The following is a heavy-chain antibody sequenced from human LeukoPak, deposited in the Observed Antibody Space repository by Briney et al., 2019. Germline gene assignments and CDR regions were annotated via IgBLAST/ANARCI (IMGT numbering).Heavy chain of an antibody. D-gene: IGHD3-22*01. CDR2: TGSNGVK. Sequence: PSGSLRLSCAASGFTFSNYSMNWVRQAPGKGLEWVSATGSNGVKYYADSVKGRFTISRDNSKNALYLQMNGLRADDTAVYYCGIRDTSDYYVFWGQGTLVTVSS. CDR1: GFTFSNYS. CDR3: GIRDTSDYYVF. J-gene: IGHJ4*02. V-gene: IGHV3-23*01.